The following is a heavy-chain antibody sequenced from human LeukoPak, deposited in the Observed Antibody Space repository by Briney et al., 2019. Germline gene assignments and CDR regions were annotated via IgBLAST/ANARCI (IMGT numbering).Heavy chain of an antibody. CDR2: IYYSGST. D-gene: IGHD3-22*01. Sequence: SETLSLTCAVYGGSFSGYYWGWIRQPPGKGLEWIGSIYYSGSTYYNPSLKSRVTISVDTSKNQFSLKLSSVTAADTAVYYCARRRTTYYYDSSGYSQLVYYYYMDVWGKGTTVTVSS. CDR3: ARRRTTYYYDSSGYSQLVYYYYMDV. CDR1: GGSFSGYY. J-gene: IGHJ6*03. V-gene: IGHV4-39*01.